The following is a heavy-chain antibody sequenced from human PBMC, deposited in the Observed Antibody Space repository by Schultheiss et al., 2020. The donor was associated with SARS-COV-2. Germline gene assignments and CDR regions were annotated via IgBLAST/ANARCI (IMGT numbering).Heavy chain of an antibody. V-gene: IGHV4-4*02. D-gene: IGHD3-10*01. CDR1: GGSIRSRPW. Sequence: SETLSLTCTVSGGSIRSRPWWLWVRQPPGKGLEWIGEINHSGSTNYNPSLKSRVTISVDTSKNQFSLKLSSVTAADTAVYYCARGSYDPSRMDVWGQGTTVTVSS. J-gene: IGHJ6*02. CDR2: INHSGST. CDR3: ARGSYDPSRMDV.